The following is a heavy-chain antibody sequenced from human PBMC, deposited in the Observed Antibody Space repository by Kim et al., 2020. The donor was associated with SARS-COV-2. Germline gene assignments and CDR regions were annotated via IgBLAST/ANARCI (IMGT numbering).Heavy chain of an antibody. CDR3: ARVGPGTNYGVDY. Sequence: GGSLRLSCAASGSTFSSYGMHWVRQAPGKGLEWVAVIWYDGSNKYYADSVKGRFTISRDNSKNTLYLQMNSLRAEDTAVYYCARVGPGTNYGVDYWGQGTLVTVSS. CDR1: GSTFSSYG. V-gene: IGHV3-33*01. D-gene: IGHD4-17*01. CDR2: IWYDGSNK. J-gene: IGHJ4*02.